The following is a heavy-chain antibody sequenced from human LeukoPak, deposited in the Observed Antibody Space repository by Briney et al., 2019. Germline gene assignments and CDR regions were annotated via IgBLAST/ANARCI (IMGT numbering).Heavy chain of an antibody. CDR1: GFTFSNYW. V-gene: IGHV3-7*01. CDR2: IQQDGSEQ. J-gene: IGHJ4*02. CDR3: VTGPFDY. D-gene: IGHD3-10*01. Sequence: QTGGSLRLSCAASGFTFSNYWMHWVRQAPGKGLEWVANIQQDGSEQYYVDSVKGRFTISRDNAKNSLYLQMNSLRAGDTAVYYCVTGPFDYWGQGTLVTVSS.